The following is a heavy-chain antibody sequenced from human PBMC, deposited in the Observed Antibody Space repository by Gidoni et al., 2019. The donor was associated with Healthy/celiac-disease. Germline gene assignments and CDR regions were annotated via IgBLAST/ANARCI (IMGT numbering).Heavy chain of an antibody. Sequence: EVQLVESEGGLVQPGRSLRLSCTASGFTFGDYAMSWVRQAPGKGLEWVGFIRSKAYGGTTEYAASVKGRFTISRDDSKSIAYLQMNSLKTEDTAVYYCTRDPQWFGELLNWFDPWGQGTLVTVSS. J-gene: IGHJ5*02. CDR3: TRDPQWFGELLNWFDP. CDR2: IRSKAYGGTT. V-gene: IGHV3-49*04. D-gene: IGHD3-10*01. CDR1: GFTFGDYA.